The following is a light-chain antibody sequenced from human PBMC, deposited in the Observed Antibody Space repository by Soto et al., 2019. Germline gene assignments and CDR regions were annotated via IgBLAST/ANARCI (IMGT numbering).Light chain of an antibody. CDR3: QQYERPPFA. CDR1: QRVSNSY. CDR2: DAS. J-gene: IGKJ2*01. Sequence: EIVLTQSPGTLSLFPGDRATLSCRANQRVSNSYLAWFQQKPGQAPRLLIYDASSRAAGVPDRVSGGGSGTDFTLTISALEPEDFALYFCQQYERPPFAFGQGTRLEI. V-gene: IGKV3-20*01.